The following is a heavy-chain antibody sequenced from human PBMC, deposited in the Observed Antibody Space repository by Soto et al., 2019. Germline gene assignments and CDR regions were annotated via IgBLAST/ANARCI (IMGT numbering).Heavy chain of an antibody. V-gene: IGHV3-11*06. J-gene: IGHJ4*02. CDR1: GFTFSDYY. CDR3: AKDPEMATITEYYFDY. Sequence: GGSLRLSCAASGFTFSDYYMSWIRQAPGKGLEWVSYISSSSSYTNYADSVKGRFTISRDNSKNTLYLQMNSLRAEDTAVYYCAKDPEMATITEYYFDYWGQGTLVTVSS. CDR2: ISSSSSYT. D-gene: IGHD4-4*01.